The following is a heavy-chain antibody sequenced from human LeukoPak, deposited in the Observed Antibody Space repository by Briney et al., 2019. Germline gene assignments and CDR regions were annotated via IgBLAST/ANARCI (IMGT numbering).Heavy chain of an antibody. CDR2: INSGGSGT. J-gene: IGHJ4*02. CDR1: GFAFSSNW. D-gene: IGHD7-27*01. CDR3: ATSLGPLTEY. V-gene: IGHV3-74*01. Sequence: GGSLRLSCAASGFAFSSNWMHWVRQTPGKGLVWVSRINSGGSGTSYADSVEGRFTISRDNAKNTLYLQMNSLKGEDTAVYYCATSLGPLTEYWGQGTLVTVSS.